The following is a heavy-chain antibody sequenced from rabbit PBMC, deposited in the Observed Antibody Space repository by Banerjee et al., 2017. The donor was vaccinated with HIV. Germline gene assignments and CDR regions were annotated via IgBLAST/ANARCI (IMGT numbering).Heavy chain of an antibody. J-gene: IGHJ3*01. CDR2: IHTLTTGT. Sequence: QSLEESGGDLVKPGASLTLTCTASEFSFSSVYYMCWVRQAPGKGLEWIGCIHTLTTGTWYANWVNGRFTISKTSSTTVTLQMTSLTAADTATYFCAISDAGSGYALTLWGQGTLVTVS. CDR1: EFSFSSVYY. V-gene: IGHV1S40*01. CDR3: AISDAGSGYALTL. D-gene: IGHD8-1*01.